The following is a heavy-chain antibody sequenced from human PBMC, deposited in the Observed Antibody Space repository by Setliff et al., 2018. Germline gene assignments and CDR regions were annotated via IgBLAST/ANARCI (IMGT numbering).Heavy chain of an antibody. CDR2: ISQDGSEK. Sequence: GGSLRLSCAASGFTFSDSWMSWVRQAPGKGPEWLAQISQDGSEKYYVDSVKGRLTISRDNAKNSLYLQMNSLRVEDTAVYYCANDVRGGVYEIWGQGTMVTVSS. D-gene: IGHD3-16*01. CDR3: ANDVRGGVYEI. J-gene: IGHJ3*02. CDR1: GFTFSDSW. V-gene: IGHV3-7*01.